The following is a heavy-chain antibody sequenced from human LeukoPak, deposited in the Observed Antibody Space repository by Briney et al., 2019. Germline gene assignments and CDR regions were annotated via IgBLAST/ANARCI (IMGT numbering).Heavy chain of an antibody. Sequence: PGGSLRLSCAASGFTFSSYAMHWVRQAPGKGLEWVAVISYDGSNKYYADSVKGRFTISRDNSKNTLYLQMNSLTAEDTAVYYCAKDPSVSHYYYYYYMDVWGEGTTVTISS. J-gene: IGHJ6*03. V-gene: IGHV3-30*04. CDR2: ISYDGSNK. CDR3: AKDPSVSHYYYYYYMDV. D-gene: IGHD3-10*01. CDR1: GFTFSSYA.